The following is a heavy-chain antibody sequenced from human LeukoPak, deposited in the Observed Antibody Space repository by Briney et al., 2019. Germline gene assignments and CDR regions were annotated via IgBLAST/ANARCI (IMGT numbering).Heavy chain of an antibody. V-gene: IGHV1-2*02. D-gene: IGHD1-1*01. CDR1: VYTFIGYY. Sequence: GASVKVSFKESVYTFIGYYIHWLRQAPGQGLEWMGWINPRNGGTNYAQRFQGRVAMTRDTSISTAYMEMSRLTFDDTAVYYCASGPTLGTTHPYFDYWGQGTLVTVSS. J-gene: IGHJ4*02. CDR2: INPRNGGT. CDR3: ASGPTLGTTHPYFDY.